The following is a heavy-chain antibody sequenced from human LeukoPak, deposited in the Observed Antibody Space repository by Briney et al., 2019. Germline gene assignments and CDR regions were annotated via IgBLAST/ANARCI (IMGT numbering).Heavy chain of an antibody. Sequence: ASVKVSCKTSGYTFTGYYLHWVRQAPRQGPEWMXWINANSGDTYYVQKFKGRITMTRDTSINTAYMGLNRLISDDTAVYYCARVVDVGVPGFQHWGRGTLVTVSS. CDR1: GYTFTGYY. J-gene: IGHJ1*01. CDR3: ARVVDVGVPGFQH. V-gene: IGHV1-2*02. CDR2: INANSGDT. D-gene: IGHD1-26*01.